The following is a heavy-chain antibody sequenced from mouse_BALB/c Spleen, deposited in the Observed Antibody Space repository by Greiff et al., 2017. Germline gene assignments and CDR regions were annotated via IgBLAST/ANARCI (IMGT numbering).Heavy chain of an antibody. CDR1: GISITTGNYR. J-gene: IGHJ1*01. CDR3: ARYYYGSSYSWYFDV. CDR2: IYYSGTI. V-gene: IGHV3-5*02. Sequence: DVQLVESGPGLVKPSQTVSLTCTVTGISITTGNYRWSWIRQFPGNKLEWIGYIYYSGTITYNPSLTSRTTITRDTSKNQFFLEMNSLTAEDTATYYCARYYYGSSYSWYFDVWGAGTTVTVSS. D-gene: IGHD1-1*01.